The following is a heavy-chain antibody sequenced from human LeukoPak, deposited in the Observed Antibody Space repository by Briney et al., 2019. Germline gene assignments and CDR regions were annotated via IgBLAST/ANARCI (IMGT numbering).Heavy chain of an antibody. CDR2: ISSSSSYI. J-gene: IGHJ3*02. V-gene: IGHV3-21*01. CDR1: GFNFSSYS. Sequence: GGSLRLSCAASGFNFSSYSMNWVRQATGKGLEWVSSISSSSSYIYYADSVKGRFTISRDNAKNSLYLQMNSLRAEDTAVYYCARNPPAAFGPDIWGQGTMVTVSS. CDR3: ARNPPAAFGPDI. D-gene: IGHD2-2*01.